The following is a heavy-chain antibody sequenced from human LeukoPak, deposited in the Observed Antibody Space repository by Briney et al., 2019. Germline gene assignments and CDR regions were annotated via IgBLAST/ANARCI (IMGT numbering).Heavy chain of an antibody. J-gene: IGHJ3*02. D-gene: IGHD3-16*01. V-gene: IGHV3-48*03. CDR1: GFTFSSYE. CDR2: ISSDGTTI. CDR3: GAARQYVGAFDI. Sequence: RTGGSLRLSCAASGFTFSSYEMNWVRQAPGKGLEWVSYISSDGTTIKYADSVKGRFTISRDDAKRSLYLQMNGLRADDMAIYYCGAARQYVGAFDIWGQGTVVTVSS.